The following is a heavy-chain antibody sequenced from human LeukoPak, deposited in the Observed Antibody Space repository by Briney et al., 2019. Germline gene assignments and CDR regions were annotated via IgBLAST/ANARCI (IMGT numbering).Heavy chain of an antibody. V-gene: IGHV3-23*01. CDR2: INGNGADT. CDR1: GFTFSTYP. J-gene: IGHJ6*02. CDR3: ANMAQDYGRVWSYYYYGMDV. D-gene: IGHD4-17*01. Sequence: LTGGSLRLSCATSGFTFSTYPMNWVRQAPGKGLEWVSSINGNGADTYYADSVKGRFTTSRDNSRNTLYLQMNSLRTEDTAVYYCANMAQDYGRVWSYYYYGMDVWGQGTTVTVSS.